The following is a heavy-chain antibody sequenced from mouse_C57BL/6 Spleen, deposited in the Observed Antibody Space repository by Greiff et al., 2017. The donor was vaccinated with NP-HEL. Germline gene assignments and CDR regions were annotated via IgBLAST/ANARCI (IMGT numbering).Heavy chain of an antibody. CDR3: ARDPTTGPFAY. J-gene: IGHJ3*01. Sequence: EVKLVESGGGLVKPGGSLKLSCAASGFTFSSYAMSWVRQTPEKRLEWVATISDGGSYTYYPDNVKGRFTISRDNAKNNLYLQMSHLKSEDTAMYYCARDPTTGPFAYWGQGTLVTVSA. D-gene: IGHD1-1*01. CDR2: ISDGGSYT. V-gene: IGHV5-4*01. CDR1: GFTFSSYA.